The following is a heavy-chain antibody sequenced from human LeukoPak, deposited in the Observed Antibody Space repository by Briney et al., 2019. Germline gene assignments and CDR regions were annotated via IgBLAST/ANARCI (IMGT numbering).Heavy chain of an antibody. CDR3: TRRNTADASIDL. V-gene: IGHV4-59*11. CDR2: ILYSGST. D-gene: IGHD4-17*01. CDR1: GAFISGHW. Sequence: SETLSLTCSVSGAFISGHWWTWVRQPPGEGLEWIGDILYSGSTNYNPSLKSRLSILVDTSKNQFSLKLNSVTAADTAVYYCTRRNTADASIDLWGQGTLVIASS. J-gene: IGHJ5*02.